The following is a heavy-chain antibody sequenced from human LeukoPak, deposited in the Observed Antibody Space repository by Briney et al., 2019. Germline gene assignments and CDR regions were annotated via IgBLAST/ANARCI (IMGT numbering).Heavy chain of an antibody. V-gene: IGHV3-30*18. CDR2: ISYDGSNR. Sequence: PGRSLRLSCAASGFTFSDYGIHLVRQAPGKGLEWVAVISYDGSNRYYADSVKGRFAISRGNSKKTLSVQMNSLRAEDTAVYYCAKALRTWGYCGGDCSNVHVFDIWGQGTMVTVSS. CDR1: GFTFSDYG. D-gene: IGHD2-21*02. J-gene: IGHJ3*02. CDR3: AKALRTWGYCGGDCSNVHVFDI.